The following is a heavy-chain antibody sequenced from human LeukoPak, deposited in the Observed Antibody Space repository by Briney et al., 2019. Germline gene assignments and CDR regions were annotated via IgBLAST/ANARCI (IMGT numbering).Heavy chain of an antibody. Sequence: ASVKVSCKASGYTFTGYYMHWVRQAPGQGLEWMGWINPNSGGTNYAQKFQGRVTMTRDTSISTAYMELSRLRSDDTAVYHCARDSTLGYCTGGVCYWFDPWGQGTLVTVSS. D-gene: IGHD2-8*02. J-gene: IGHJ5*02. CDR1: GYTFTGYY. V-gene: IGHV1-2*02. CDR2: INPNSGGT. CDR3: ARDSTLGYCTGGVCYWFDP.